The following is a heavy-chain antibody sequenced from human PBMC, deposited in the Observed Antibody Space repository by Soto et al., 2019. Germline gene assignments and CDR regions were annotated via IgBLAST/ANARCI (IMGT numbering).Heavy chain of an antibody. Sequence: ASVKVSCKASGYTFTSYDINWVRQATGQGLEWMGWMNPNSGNTGYAQKFQGRVTMTRNTSISTAYMELSSLRSEDTAVYYCARDEQQLVRGEYYYYYMDVWGKGTKVTVSS. CDR1: GYTFTSYD. V-gene: IGHV1-8*01. D-gene: IGHD6-13*01. J-gene: IGHJ6*03. CDR3: ARDEQQLVRGEYYYYYMDV. CDR2: MNPNSGNT.